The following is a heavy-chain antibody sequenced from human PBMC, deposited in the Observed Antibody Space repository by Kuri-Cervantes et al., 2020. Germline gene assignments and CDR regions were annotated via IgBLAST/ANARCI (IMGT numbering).Heavy chain of an antibody. D-gene: IGHD6-13*01. Sequence: GGSLRLSCAASGFTFSSYGMHWVRQAPGKGLEWVSFIHRDGIIRYADSVQGRFTISRDNSKDTLYLLMNSLRAEDTAVYFCVRDGGSATAAAAGNYYHGMDVWGQGTTVTVSS. V-gene: IGHV3-53*01. J-gene: IGHJ6*02. CDR2: IHRDGII. CDR1: GFTFSSYG. CDR3: VRDGGSATAAAAGNYYHGMDV.